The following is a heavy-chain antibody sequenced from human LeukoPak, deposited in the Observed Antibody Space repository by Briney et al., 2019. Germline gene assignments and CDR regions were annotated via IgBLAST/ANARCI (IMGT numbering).Heavy chain of an antibody. CDR1: GYPFINYY. J-gene: IGHJ6*02. Sequence: ASVKVSCTASGYPFINYYIHWVRQAPGQGLEWMGIIIPSGGSTTYAQKFQGRVTITRDTSTSTVDMDLSSLRSDDTAVYYCAREAYGSGRRLGLDVWGQGTTVTVSS. V-gene: IGHV1-46*01. CDR3: AREAYGSGRRLGLDV. D-gene: IGHD3-10*01. CDR2: IIPSGGST.